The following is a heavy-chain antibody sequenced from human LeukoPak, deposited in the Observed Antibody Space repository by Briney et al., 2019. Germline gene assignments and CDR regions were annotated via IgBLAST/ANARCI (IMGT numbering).Heavy chain of an antibody. D-gene: IGHD4-17*01. Sequence: GGSLRLSCAASGFTFSSYAMCWVRQAPGKGLEWVAVISYDGSNKYYADSVKGRFTISRDNSKNTLYLQMNSLRAEDTAVYYCATTNLGDYGDYWYFDLWGRGTLVTVSS. V-gene: IGHV3-30-3*01. CDR3: ATTNLGDYGDYWYFDL. CDR2: ISYDGSNK. CDR1: GFTFSSYA. J-gene: IGHJ2*01.